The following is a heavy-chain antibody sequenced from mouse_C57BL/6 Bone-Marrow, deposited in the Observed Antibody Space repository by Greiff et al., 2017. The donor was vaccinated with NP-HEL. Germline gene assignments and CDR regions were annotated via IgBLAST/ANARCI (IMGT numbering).Heavy chain of an antibody. D-gene: IGHD1-1*01. CDR2: IYPGDGDT. V-gene: IGHV1-82*01. CDR1: GYAFSSSW. Sequence: VQLQQSGPELVKPGASVKISCKASGYAFSSSWMNWVKQRPGKGLEWIGRIYPGDGDTNYNGKFKGKATLTADKSSSTAYMQLSSLTSEDSAVYFCARGGATVVAARYWYFDVWGTGTTVTVSS. J-gene: IGHJ1*03. CDR3: ARGGATVVAARYWYFDV.